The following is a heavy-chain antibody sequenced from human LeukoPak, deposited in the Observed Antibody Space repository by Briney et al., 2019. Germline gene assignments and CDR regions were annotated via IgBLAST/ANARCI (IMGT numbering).Heavy chain of an antibody. V-gene: IGHV7-4-1*02. CDR1: GYSFTSYA. D-gene: IGHD6-19*01. J-gene: IGHJ4*02. CDR3: ARVAEYSSGWYDPFDY. Sequence: GASVKVSCKASGYSFTSYAMNWVRQAPGQGLEWMVWINTNTGNPTYAQGFTGRCVFSLDTSVSTAYLQISSLKAEDTAVYSCARVAEYSSGWYDPFDYWGQGTLVTVSS. CDR2: INTNTGNP.